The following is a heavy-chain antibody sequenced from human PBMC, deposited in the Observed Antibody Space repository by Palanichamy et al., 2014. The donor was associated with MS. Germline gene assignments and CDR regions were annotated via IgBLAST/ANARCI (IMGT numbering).Heavy chain of an antibody. CDR2: VYYSGST. J-gene: IGHJ4*02. CDR3: ARVGVSMNH. D-gene: IGHD1-26*01. Sequence: QLRLQESGPVLVKPSETLSLTCNVSGHSIDTSSFYWGWIRQSPGKGPEWIGNVYYSGSTSYNPSLKSRVTTAIDTSKNQFSLRLTSVTAADTAVYYCARVGVSMNHWGQGILVTVSS. CDR1: GHSIDTSSFY. V-gene: IGHV4-39*01.